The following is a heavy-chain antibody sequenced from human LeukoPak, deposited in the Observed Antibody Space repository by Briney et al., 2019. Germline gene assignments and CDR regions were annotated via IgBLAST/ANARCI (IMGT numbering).Heavy chain of an antibody. J-gene: IGHJ4*02. D-gene: IGHD2-2*01. Sequence: GGSLRLSCATSGFTFSSYAMSWVRQAPGKGLEWVSAISGNGVSTYYADSVKGRFTISRDNSKNTLYLQMNSLRAEDTAVYYCAKGGGPAASPLDYWGQGTLVTVSS. CDR1: GFTFSSYA. CDR2: ISGNGVST. V-gene: IGHV3-23*01. CDR3: AKGGGPAASPLDY.